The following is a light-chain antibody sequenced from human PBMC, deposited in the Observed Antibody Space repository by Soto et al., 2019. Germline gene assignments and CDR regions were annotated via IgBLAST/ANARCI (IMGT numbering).Light chain of an antibody. J-gene: IGKJ4*01. CDR1: QSVSTN. CDR2: SAS. V-gene: IGKV3-15*01. CDR3: QQYKNWPPLT. Sequence: EIVMTQSPATLSLSPGKRATFSCRASQSVSTNLAWYQQKPGQAPRLLIYSASTRATGIPARFSGSGSGTEFTLTISSLQSEDFAVYYCQQYKNWPPLTFGGGTKVEI.